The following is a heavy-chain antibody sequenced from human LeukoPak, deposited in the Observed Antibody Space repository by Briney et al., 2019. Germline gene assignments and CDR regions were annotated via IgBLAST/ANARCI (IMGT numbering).Heavy chain of an antibody. J-gene: IGHJ4*02. Sequence: PSQTLSLTCTVSGGSISSGGYYWSWIRQHPGKGLEWIGYIYYSGSTYYNPSLKSRVTISVDTSKNQFSLKLSSVTAADTAVYYCARGIFISRSYRYYFDYWGQGTLVTVSS. CDR3: ARGIFISRSYRYYFDY. D-gene: IGHD1-26*01. CDR1: GGSISSGGYY. CDR2: IYYSGST. V-gene: IGHV4-31*03.